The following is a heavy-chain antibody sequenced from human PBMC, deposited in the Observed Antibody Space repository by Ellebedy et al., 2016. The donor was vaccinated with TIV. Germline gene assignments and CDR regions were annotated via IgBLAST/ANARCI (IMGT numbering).Heavy chain of an antibody. V-gene: IGHV3-23*01. Sequence: GESLKISCEASGCRSSSFSLIWVRQSPGKGLEWVSDISGRGGSIHYADSVKGRLTISRDNSKNTLFLQMNSLRVEETAVYYCAKDFNWYSGYWGPGTLVTVSS. D-gene: IGHD2-21*01. CDR2: ISGRGGSI. CDR1: GCRSSSFS. J-gene: IGHJ4*02. CDR3: AKDFNWYSGY.